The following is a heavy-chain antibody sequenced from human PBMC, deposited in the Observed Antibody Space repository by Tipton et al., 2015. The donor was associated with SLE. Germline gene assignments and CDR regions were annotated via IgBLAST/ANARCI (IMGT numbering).Heavy chain of an antibody. V-gene: IGHV4-59*08. CDR2: VFYTGET. CDR1: GGSIFSHY. J-gene: IGHJ5*02. Sequence: TLSLTCTVSGGSIFSHYWSWIRQTPARGLEWIGYVFYTGETYYAPSIKSRITLSLDTSKNQFSLRVNSATAADTAVYYCARHDTNYGRNWFDPWGQGTLVTVSS. D-gene: IGHD2-8*01. CDR3: ARHDTNYGRNWFDP.